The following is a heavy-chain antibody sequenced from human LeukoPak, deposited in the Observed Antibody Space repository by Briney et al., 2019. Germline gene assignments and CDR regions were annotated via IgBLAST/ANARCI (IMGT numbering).Heavy chain of an antibody. CDR2: IKQDGSEK. CDR3: ARGMITYYYDSSGYITPLDY. D-gene: IGHD3-22*01. J-gene: IGHJ4*02. V-gene: IGHV3-7*04. CDR1: GFTFSSFW. Sequence: GGSLRLSCEASGFTFSSFWMSWARQAPGKGPEWVANIKQDGSEKYYIESVKGRFTISRDNSKNTLYLQMNSLRAEDTAVYYCARGMITYYYDSSGYITPLDYWGQGTLVTVSS.